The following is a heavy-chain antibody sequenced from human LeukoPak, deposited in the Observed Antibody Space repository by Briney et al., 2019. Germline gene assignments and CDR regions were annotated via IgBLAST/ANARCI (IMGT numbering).Heavy chain of an antibody. V-gene: IGHV3-72*01. D-gene: IGHD1/OR15-1a*01. J-gene: IGHJ6*02. CDR3: GRIAINANNGMDV. Sequence: GGSLRLSCAASGFKFSDHYIDWVRQAPGKGLEWVGCSRNKASSYITEYAESVEGSFTISSDVSESSLYLQMNSLRTEDTALYYGGRIAINANNGMDVWGQGTTVTVS. CDR2: SRNKASSYIT. CDR1: GFKFSDHY.